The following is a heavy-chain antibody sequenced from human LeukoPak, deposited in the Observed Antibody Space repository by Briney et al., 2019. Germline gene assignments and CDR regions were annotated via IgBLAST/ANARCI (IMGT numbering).Heavy chain of an antibody. D-gene: IGHD3-10*01. J-gene: IGHJ4*02. Sequence: PGGSLRLSCAASGFTFSSYSMNWVRQAPGKGLEWVSSISSSSSYIYYADSVKGQFTISRDNAKNSLYLQMNSLRAEDTAVYYCARVLYGSGSYDLDYWGQGTLVTVSS. V-gene: IGHV3-21*01. CDR1: GFTFSSYS. CDR2: ISSSSSYI. CDR3: ARVLYGSGSYDLDY.